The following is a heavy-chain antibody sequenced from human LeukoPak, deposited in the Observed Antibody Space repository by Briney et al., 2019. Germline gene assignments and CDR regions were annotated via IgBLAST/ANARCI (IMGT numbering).Heavy chain of an antibody. V-gene: IGHV3-49*04. CDR3: TRDDIVVVPAAMAWD. CDR1: GFTFGDYA. Sequence: GGSLRLSCTASGFTFGDYAMSWVRQAPGKGLEWVGFIRSKAYGGTTEYAASVKGRFTISRDDSKSIAYLQMNSLKTEDTAVYYCTRDDIVVVPAAMAWDWGQGTLVTVSS. CDR2: IRSKAYGGTT. D-gene: IGHD2-2*01. J-gene: IGHJ4*02.